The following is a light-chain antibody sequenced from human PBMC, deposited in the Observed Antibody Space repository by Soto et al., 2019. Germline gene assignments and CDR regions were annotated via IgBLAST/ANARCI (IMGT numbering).Light chain of an antibody. J-gene: IGKJ2*01. CDR2: GAS. CDR1: QSVSSK. CDR3: QQYNKWPSYT. V-gene: IGKV3-15*01. Sequence: EIVMTQSPATLSLSPGERATLSCRASQSVSSKLAWFQQKPGQAPRLLIYGASTRATGIPARFSGSGSGTEFTLTISSLQSEDFAVYYCQQYNKWPSYTFGQGTKVDIK.